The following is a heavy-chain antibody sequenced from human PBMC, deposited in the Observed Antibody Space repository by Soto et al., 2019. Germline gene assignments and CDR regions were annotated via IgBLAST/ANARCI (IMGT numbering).Heavy chain of an antibody. CDR2: IKHSGSS. CDR3: ARGGSSDWQVALDI. D-gene: IGHD6-19*01. CDR1: AGSFSHYY. J-gene: IGHJ3*02. V-gene: IGHV4-34*01. Sequence: QVQQQPWGAGLLKPSETLSLTCAVYAGSFSHYYWNWIRQSPGKGLEWIGKIKHSGSSHYNPSLRSRVSISVDMSKNQFSLWLTSVTAADTAVYYCARGGSSDWQVALDIWGQGTMVTVSS.